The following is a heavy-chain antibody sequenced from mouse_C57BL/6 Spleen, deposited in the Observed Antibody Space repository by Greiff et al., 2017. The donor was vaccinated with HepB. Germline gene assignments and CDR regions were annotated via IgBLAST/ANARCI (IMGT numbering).Heavy chain of an antibody. J-gene: IGHJ4*01. Sequence: DVKLVESGGGLVKPGGSLKLSCAASGFTFSSYAMSWVRQTPEKRLEWVATISDGGSYTYYPDNVKGRFTISRDNAKNNLYLQMSHLKSEDTAMYYCARDAYGYDEGYYYAMDYWGQGTSVTVSS. D-gene: IGHD2-2*01. V-gene: IGHV5-4*01. CDR2: ISDGGSYT. CDR3: ARDAYGYDEGYYYAMDY. CDR1: GFTFSSYA.